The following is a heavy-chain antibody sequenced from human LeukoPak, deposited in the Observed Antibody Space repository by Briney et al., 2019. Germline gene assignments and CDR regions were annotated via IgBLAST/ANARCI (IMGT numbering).Heavy chain of an antibody. CDR2: IYYSGST. Sequence: SETLSLTCTVSGGSISSSSYYWGWIRQPPGKGLEWIGSIYYSGSTYYNPSLKSRVTISVDTSKNQFSLKLSSVTAADTAVYYCARHENRYYHFWSGYYSNWFDPWGQGTLVTVSS. CDR3: ARHENRYYHFWSGYYSNWFDP. J-gene: IGHJ5*02. V-gene: IGHV4-39*01. CDR1: GGSISSSSYY. D-gene: IGHD3-3*01.